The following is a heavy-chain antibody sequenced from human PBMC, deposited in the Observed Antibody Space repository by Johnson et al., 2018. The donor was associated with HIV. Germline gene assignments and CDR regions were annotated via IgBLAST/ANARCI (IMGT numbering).Heavy chain of an antibody. D-gene: IGHD2-15*01. J-gene: IGHJ3*01. CDR2: INSDGSST. CDR1: RFTFSSYW. CDR3: ARRTYCTGDSCSSGLGTFDL. Sequence: VQLVESGGDLVQPGGSLRLSCAASRFTFSSYWMHWVRQVPGKGLVWVSRINSDGSSTNYADSVKGRFTISRDNAKNSLYLQMNSLRVDDTAVYYCARRTYCTGDSCSSGLGTFDLWGQGTMVTVSS. V-gene: IGHV3-74*02.